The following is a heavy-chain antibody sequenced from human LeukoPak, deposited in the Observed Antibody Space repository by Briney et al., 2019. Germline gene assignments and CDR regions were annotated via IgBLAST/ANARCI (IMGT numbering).Heavy chain of an antibody. CDR3: AKAGSSGSFDS. V-gene: IGHV3-30*18. D-gene: IGHD6-19*01. J-gene: IGHJ4*02. CDR2: ISYDGSNK. Sequence: PGGSLRLSCAASGFAFSSYGMHWVRQAPGKGLEWVAIISYDGSNKYYADSVKGRFTISRDNSKNTLYLQMNSLRADDTAVFYCAKAGSSGSFDSWGQGTHVTVSS. CDR1: GFAFSSYG.